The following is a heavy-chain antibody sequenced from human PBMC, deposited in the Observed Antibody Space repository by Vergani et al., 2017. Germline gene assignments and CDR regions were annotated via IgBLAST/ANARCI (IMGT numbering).Heavy chain of an antibody. D-gene: IGHD6-19*01. CDR2: ISAYNGNT. J-gene: IGHJ4*02. CDR1: GYTFTRYG. V-gene: IGHV1-18*01. CDR3: ARFASDSSRRSVAGTIDY. Sequence: QVQLVQSGAEVKKPGASVKVSCKASGYTFTRYGISWVRQAPGQGLEWMGWISAYNGNTNYAQKLQGRVTMTTDTSTSTAYMELRSLRSDDTAVYYCARFASDSSRRSVAGTIDYWGQGTLVTVSS.